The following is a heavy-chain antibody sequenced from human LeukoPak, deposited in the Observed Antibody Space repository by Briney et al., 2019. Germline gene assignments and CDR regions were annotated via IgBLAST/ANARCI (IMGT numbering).Heavy chain of an antibody. V-gene: IGHV4-34*01. CDR1: GGSFSGYY. CDR3: ARGYCSGGSCYSYYYYNYMDV. J-gene: IGHJ6*03. Sequence: SETLSLTCAVYGGSFSGYYWSWIRQPPGKGLEWIGEINHSGSTNYNPSLKSRVTISVDTSKNQFSLKLSSVTAADTAVYHCARGYCSGGSCYSYYYYNYMDVWGKGTTVTVS. D-gene: IGHD2-15*01. CDR2: INHSGST.